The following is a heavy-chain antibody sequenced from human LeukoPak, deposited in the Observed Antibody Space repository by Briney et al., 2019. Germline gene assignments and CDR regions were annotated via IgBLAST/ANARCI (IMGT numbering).Heavy chain of an antibody. J-gene: IGHJ4*02. CDR3: AKVTGGDMITYGGLDY. Sequence: GSLRLSCAASGFTFSGYAMSWVRQAPGKGLEWVSAIIGSGDTTYYAASVKGRLTISRDNSKNTLYLQMNSLRAEDTAVYYCAKVTGGDMITYGGLDYWGQGTLVTVSS. D-gene: IGHD3-16*01. CDR1: GFTFSGYA. V-gene: IGHV3-23*01. CDR2: IIGSGDTT.